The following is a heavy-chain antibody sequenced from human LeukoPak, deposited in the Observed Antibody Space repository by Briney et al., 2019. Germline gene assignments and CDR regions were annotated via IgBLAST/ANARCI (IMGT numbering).Heavy chain of an antibody. CDR1: GFTFSNAW. Sequence: GGSLRLSCAASGFTFSNAWMSWVRQAPGKGLEWVAFIRYDGSNKYYADSVKGRFTISRDNSKNTLYLQMNSLRAEDTAVYYCAKDRDYYDSSGYYYEYYFDYWGQGTLVTVSS. V-gene: IGHV3-30*02. CDR3: AKDRDYYDSSGYYYEYYFDY. CDR2: IRYDGSNK. J-gene: IGHJ4*02. D-gene: IGHD3-22*01.